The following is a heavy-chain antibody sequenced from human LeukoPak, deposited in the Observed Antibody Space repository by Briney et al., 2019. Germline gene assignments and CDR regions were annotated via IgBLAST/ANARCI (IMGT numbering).Heavy chain of an antibody. J-gene: IGHJ4*02. Sequence: PGGSLRLSCTASGFTFSSYWMNWVRQPPGKGLEWIGNVYYSGITYYNPSLKSRVIISLDTPKSQFSLKLSSVTAADTAVYYCATSSLSLPRYLGQGTLVTVSS. V-gene: IGHV4-59*04. D-gene: IGHD6-6*01. CDR2: VYYSGIT. CDR1: GFTFSSYW. CDR3: ATSSLSLPRY.